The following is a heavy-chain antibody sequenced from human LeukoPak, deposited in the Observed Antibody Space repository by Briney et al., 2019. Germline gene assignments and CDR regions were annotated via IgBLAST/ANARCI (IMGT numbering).Heavy chain of an antibody. CDR2: INHSGST. J-gene: IGHJ4*02. CDR1: GGSFNGYY. V-gene: IGHV4-34*01. CDR3: ARRGGLTIFGVVMEYYFDY. Sequence: SETLSLTCAVYGGSFNGYYWSWIRQPPGKGLEWIGEINHSGSTNYNPSLKGRVTISVDTSKNQFSLKLTTVTAADTAVYYCARRGGLTIFGVVMEYYFDYWGQGTLVTVSS. D-gene: IGHD3-3*01.